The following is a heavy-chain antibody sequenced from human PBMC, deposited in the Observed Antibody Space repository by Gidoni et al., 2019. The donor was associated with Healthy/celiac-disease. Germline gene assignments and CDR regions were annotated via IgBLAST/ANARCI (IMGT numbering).Heavy chain of an antibody. Sequence: EVQLVESGGGLVQPGGSLRLSCAASGFPFSSYAMSWVRQAPGKGLEWVSAISGSGGSTYYADSVKGRFTISRDNSKNTLYLQMNSLRAEDTAVYYCAKRLTRVGATPYYFDYWGQGTLVTVSS. CDR1: GFPFSSYA. D-gene: IGHD1-26*01. CDR3: AKRLTRVGATPYYFDY. J-gene: IGHJ4*02. CDR2: ISGSGGST. V-gene: IGHV3-23*04.